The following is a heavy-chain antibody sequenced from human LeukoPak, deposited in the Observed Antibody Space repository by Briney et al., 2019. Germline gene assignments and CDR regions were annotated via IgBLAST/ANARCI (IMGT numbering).Heavy chain of an antibody. CDR2: ISDDGSSK. CDR1: GFTFSSYA. CDR3: ARERLAATGTGWFEP. D-gene: IGHD6-13*01. V-gene: IGHV3-30*04. Sequence: GGSLRLSCAASGFTFSSYAIHWVRQAPGKGLEWVAVISDDGSSKYYADSVKGRFTISRDNSKNTLYLQTNSLRAEDTAVYFCARERLAATGTGWFEPWGQGTLVTVSS. J-gene: IGHJ5*02.